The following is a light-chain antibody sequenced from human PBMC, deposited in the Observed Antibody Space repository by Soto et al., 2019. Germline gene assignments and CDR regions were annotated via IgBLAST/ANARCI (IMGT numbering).Light chain of an antibody. V-gene: IGKV3-20*01. CDR3: QQYGDWPPDT. CDR1: HTVISNY. J-gene: IGKJ2*01. CDR2: GSS. Sequence: EIVLTQSPGTLSLSPGESATLSCRASHTVISNYLAWYQQTPGQAPRLVVYGSSRRAADIPDRFSGSGSGTDFTLTISRLEPEDFAVYYCQQYGDWPPDTFGQGTKVEI.